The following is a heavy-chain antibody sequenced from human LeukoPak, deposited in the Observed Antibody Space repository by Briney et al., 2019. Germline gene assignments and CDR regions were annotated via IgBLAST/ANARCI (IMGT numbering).Heavy chain of an antibody. CDR1: GGTFSSYA. Sequence: GSSVKVSCKASGGTFSSYAISWVRQAPGQGLEWMGGIIPIFGTANYAQKLQGRVTMTTDTSTSTAYMELRSLRSDDTAVYYCARDALWSGYYGGDYWGQGTLVTVSS. D-gene: IGHD3-3*01. CDR3: ARDALWSGYYGGDY. V-gene: IGHV1-69*05. CDR2: IIPIFGTA. J-gene: IGHJ4*02.